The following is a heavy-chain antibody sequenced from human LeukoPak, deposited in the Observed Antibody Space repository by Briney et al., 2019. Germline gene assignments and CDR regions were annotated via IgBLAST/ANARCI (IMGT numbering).Heavy chain of an antibody. CDR1: GFTFSSYS. V-gene: IGHV3-21*01. D-gene: IGHD1-26*01. CDR2: ISSSSSYI. J-gene: IGHJ5*02. CDR3: ARDHEGATLGWFDP. Sequence: PGGSLRLSCAASGFTFSSYSMNWVRQAPGKGLEWVSSISSSSSYIYYADSVKGRFTISRDNAKNSLYLQMNSLRAEDTAVYYCARDHEGATLGWFDPWGQGTLVTVSS.